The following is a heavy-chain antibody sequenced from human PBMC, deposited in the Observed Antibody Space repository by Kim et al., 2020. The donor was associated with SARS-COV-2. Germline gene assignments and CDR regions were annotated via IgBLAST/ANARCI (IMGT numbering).Heavy chain of an antibody. CDR1: GGSFSGYY. V-gene: IGHV4-34*01. CDR3: ARARGIAAAGTLYYYYGMDV. J-gene: IGHJ6*02. Sequence: SETLSLTCAVYGGSFSGYYWSWIRQPPGKGLEWIGEINHSGSTNYNPSLKSRVTISVDTSKNQFSLKLSSVTAADTAVYYCARARGIAAAGTLYYYYGMDVWGQGTTVTVSS. D-gene: IGHD6-13*01. CDR2: INHSGST.